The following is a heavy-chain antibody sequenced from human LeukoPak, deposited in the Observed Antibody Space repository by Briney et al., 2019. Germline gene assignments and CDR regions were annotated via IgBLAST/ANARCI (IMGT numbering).Heavy chain of an antibody. CDR3: ARGGIVVVPADAPDAFDI. CDR2: IYYSGST. Sequence: PSETLSLTCAVSGYSISSGYYWGWIRQPPGKGLEWIGYIYYSGSTYYNPSLKSRVTISVDTSKNQFSLKLSSVTAADTAVYYCARGGIVVVPADAPDAFDIWGQGTMVTVSS. J-gene: IGHJ3*02. D-gene: IGHD2-2*01. CDR1: GYSISSGYY. V-gene: IGHV4-38-2*01.